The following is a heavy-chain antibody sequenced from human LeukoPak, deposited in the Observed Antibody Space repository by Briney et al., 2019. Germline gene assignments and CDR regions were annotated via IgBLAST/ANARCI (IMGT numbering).Heavy chain of an antibody. CDR3: ASGLNAPEYSSSSDYMDV. V-gene: IGHV3-21*01. J-gene: IGHJ6*03. Sequence: GGSLRLSCAASGFTFSSYSMNWVRQAPGKGLEWVSSISSSSSYIYYADSVKGRFTISRDNAQNSLYLQMNSLRAEDTAVYYCASGLNAPEYSSSSDYMDVWGKGTTVTVSS. CDR2: ISSSSSYI. D-gene: IGHD6-6*01. CDR1: GFTFSSYS.